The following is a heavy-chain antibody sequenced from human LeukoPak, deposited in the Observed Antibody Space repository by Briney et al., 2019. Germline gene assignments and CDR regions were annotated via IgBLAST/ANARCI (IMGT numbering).Heavy chain of an antibody. CDR1: GGTFSSYA. CDR3: YYRVSSGYLT. CDR2: INPNSGGT. Sequence: ASVKVSCKASGGTFSSYAISWVRQAPGQGLEWMGWINPNSGGTYYAQKFQGRVSMTSDTSISTAYMELSSLRSDDTAVYYCYYRVSSGYLTWGQGTLVAVSS. D-gene: IGHD3-22*01. J-gene: IGHJ4*02. V-gene: IGHV1-2*02.